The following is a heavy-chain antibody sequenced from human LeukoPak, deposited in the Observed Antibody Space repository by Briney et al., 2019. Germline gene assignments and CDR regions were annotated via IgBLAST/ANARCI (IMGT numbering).Heavy chain of an antibody. CDR2: IWYDGTNE. D-gene: IGHD3-10*01. V-gene: IGHV3-33*01. J-gene: IGHJ6*02. CDR3: ARERESGSNYYYYGLDV. Sequence: PGRSLRVSCITSGFTFKNYGMYWVRRAPGKGLEWVAVIWYDGTNEWYGDSVKGRFTISRDNSKNTLYLQMNSLRPEDTAVYYCARERESGSNYYYYGLDVWGQGTTVTVSS. CDR1: GFTFKNYG.